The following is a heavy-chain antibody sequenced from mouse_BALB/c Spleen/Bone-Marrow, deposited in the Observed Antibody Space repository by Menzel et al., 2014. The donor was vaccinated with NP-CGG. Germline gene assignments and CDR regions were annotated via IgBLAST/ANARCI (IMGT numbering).Heavy chain of an antibody. V-gene: IGHV5-6-3*01. CDR2: INSNGGST. CDR1: GFTFSSYG. J-gene: IGHJ4*01. D-gene: IGHD2-3*01. CDR3: ARRGWYYAMDY. Sequence: EVQLVESGGGLVQPGGSLKLSCAASGFTFSSYGMSWVRQTPDKRLELVATINSNGGSTYYPDSVKGRFTISRDNAKNTLYLQMSRLKSEDTAMYYCARRGWYYAMDYWGQGTSVTVSS.